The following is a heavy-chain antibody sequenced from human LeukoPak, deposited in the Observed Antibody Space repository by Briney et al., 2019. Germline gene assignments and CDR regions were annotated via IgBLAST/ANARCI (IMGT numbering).Heavy chain of an antibody. CDR3: ARDRGFLVTVYYFDY. J-gene: IGHJ4*02. D-gene: IGHD3-10*01. CDR1: DYSISSGYY. V-gene: IGHV4-38-2*02. Sequence: SETRSLTCTVSDYSISSGYYWGWIRQPPGKGLEWIGSLHHSGRTFYNPSPKSRVTISVDTSKNQVYLNLTSVTAADTAVYFCARDRGFLVTVYYFDYWGQGSLVTVSS. CDR2: LHHSGRT.